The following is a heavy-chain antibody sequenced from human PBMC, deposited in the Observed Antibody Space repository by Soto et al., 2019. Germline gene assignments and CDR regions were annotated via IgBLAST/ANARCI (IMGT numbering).Heavy chain of an antibody. Sequence: SQTLSLTCAISGDSVSSNSAAWNWIRQSPSRGLEWLGRTYYRSKWYTDYAVSVKSRITINPDTSKNQFSLQLNSVTPEDTAVYYCAREEEAMLTKIEDYYYDGMDVWGQGTKVTVSS. D-gene: IGHD5-18*01. CDR3: AREEEAMLTKIEDYYYDGMDV. J-gene: IGHJ6*02. V-gene: IGHV6-1*01. CDR1: GDSVSSNSAA. CDR2: TYYRSKWYT.